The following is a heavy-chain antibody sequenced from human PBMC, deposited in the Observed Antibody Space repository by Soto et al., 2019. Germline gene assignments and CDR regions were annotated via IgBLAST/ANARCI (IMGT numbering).Heavy chain of an antibody. CDR1: GCSISSYY. V-gene: IGHV4-59*08. Sequence: SETLSLTCTVSGCSISSYYWSWIRQPPGKGLEWIGYIYYSGSTNYNPSLKSRVTISVDTSKNQFSLKLSSVTAADTAVYYCARSPGDFWSGYSLPYYYYYMDVWGKGTTVTVSS. J-gene: IGHJ6*03. D-gene: IGHD3-3*01. CDR2: IYYSGST. CDR3: ARSPGDFWSGYSLPYYYYYMDV.